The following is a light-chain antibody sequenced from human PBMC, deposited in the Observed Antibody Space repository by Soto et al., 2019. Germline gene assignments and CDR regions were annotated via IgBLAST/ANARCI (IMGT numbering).Light chain of an antibody. CDR2: ANN. CDR1: SSNIGAGYD. Sequence: QPVLTQPPSVSGAPGQRVTISCTGSSSNIGAGYDVHWYQQLPGTALKLLIYANNNRPSGVPDRFSGSKFGTSASLAITGLQAEDEADYYCQSYDSSLSVVFGGGTKLTVL. J-gene: IGLJ2*01. CDR3: QSYDSSLSVV. V-gene: IGLV1-40*01.